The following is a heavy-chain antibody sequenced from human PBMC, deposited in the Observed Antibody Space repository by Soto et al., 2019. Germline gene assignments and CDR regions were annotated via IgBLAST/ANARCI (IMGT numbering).Heavy chain of an antibody. D-gene: IGHD6-6*01. V-gene: IGHV4-59*01. CDR1: GDSITGSY. Sequence: SETLSLTCTVSGDSITGSYWSWIRQPPGKTLEWIGYIYHSGTTTYNPSLKSRVSISVDTSKNQFSLRLTSVIAADTAVYYCASLGQLVPFDYWGQGTLVTVSS. CDR3: ASLGQLVPFDY. CDR2: IYHSGTT. J-gene: IGHJ4*02.